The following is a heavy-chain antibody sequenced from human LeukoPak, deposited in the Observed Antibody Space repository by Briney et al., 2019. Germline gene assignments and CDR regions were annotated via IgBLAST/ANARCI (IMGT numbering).Heavy chain of an antibody. CDR3: ARDNFGFDY. CDR2: ISYDGSNE. D-gene: IGHD1-20*01. CDR1: GFTFSNYA. V-gene: IGHV3-30-3*01. J-gene: IGHJ4*02. Sequence: GGSLRLSCAASGFTFSNYAMHWVRQAPGKGLEWVTFISYDGSNEYYADSVKGRFTISRDNSKSTLYLQMNSLRAEDTALYYCARDNFGFDYWGQGTLVTVSS.